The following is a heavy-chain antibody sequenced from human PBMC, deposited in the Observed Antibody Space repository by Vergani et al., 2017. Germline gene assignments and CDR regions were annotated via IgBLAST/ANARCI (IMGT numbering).Heavy chain of an antibody. CDR3: AKGWRIAAAGYFDY. Sequence: QVQLVESGGGVVQPGRSLRLSCAASGFTFSSYGMHWVRQAPGKGLEWVAVISYDGSNKYYADSVKGRSTISRDNSKNTLYLQMNSLRAEDTAVYYCAKGWRIAAAGYFDYWGQGTLVTVSS. V-gene: IGHV3-30*18. J-gene: IGHJ4*02. D-gene: IGHD6-13*01. CDR2: ISYDGSNK. CDR1: GFTFSSYG.